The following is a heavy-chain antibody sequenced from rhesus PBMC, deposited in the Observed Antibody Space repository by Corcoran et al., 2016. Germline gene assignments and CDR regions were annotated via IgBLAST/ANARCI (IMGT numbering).Heavy chain of an antibody. CDR2: INGNIGST. CDR1: GGSFSSYW. J-gene: IGHJ4*01. Sequence: QVQLQESGPGLVKPSETLSLTCAVSGGSFSSYWWSWIRQPPGKGLEWIGEINGNIGSTNYNHALKMRVTFSNDASKNQFSLKLSSGTAADTAVYYWARRGYSGYSDGDYFDYWGQGVLVTVSS. CDR3: ARRGYSGYSDGDYFDY. D-gene: IGHD5-42*01. V-gene: IGHV4-80*01.